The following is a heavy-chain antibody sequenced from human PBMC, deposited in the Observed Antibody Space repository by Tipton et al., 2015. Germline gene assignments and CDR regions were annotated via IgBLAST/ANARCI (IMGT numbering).Heavy chain of an antibody. V-gene: IGHV4-39*02. Sequence: LRLSCTVSGGSISSSLHYWGWIRQPPGKGLEWIGSIYYSGSTYYNPSLKSRVTISVDTSKNQFSLRLNSVTAADTAVYYCARDLEHGMDVWGQGTTVTVSS. D-gene: IGHD5-24*01. CDR1: GGSISSSLHY. J-gene: IGHJ6*02. CDR2: IYYSGST. CDR3: ARDLEHGMDV.